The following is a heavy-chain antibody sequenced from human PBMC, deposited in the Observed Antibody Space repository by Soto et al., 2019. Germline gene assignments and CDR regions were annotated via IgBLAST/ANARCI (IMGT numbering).Heavy chain of an antibody. CDR1: GDSITSSSHY. Sequence: QLQLQESGPGLVKPSETLPLTCTVSGDSITSSSHYWGWIRQPPGKGLECIANIYYDGNTYYNPSLKSRVAISLDTSKNQFSLRLNSVTAADTAVYYCARSSIEPRVFMYPFDSWGQGTLVTVSS. V-gene: IGHV4-39*01. CDR3: ARSSIEPRVFMYPFDS. J-gene: IGHJ4*02. D-gene: IGHD6-6*01. CDR2: IYYDGNT.